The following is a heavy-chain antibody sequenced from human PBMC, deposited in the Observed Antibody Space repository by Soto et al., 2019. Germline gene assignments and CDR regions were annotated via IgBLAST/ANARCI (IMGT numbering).Heavy chain of an antibody. CDR3: ARGVYDYIWGSYRSDAFDI. Sequence: QVQLQQWGAGLLKPSETLSLTCAVYGGSFSGYYWSWIRQPPGRGLEWIVEINHSGSTNYNPSLTSRVTISVDTSKNQFSLKLSSVTAADTAVYYCARGVYDYIWGSYRSDAFDIWGQGTMVTVSS. CDR1: GGSFSGYY. J-gene: IGHJ3*02. V-gene: IGHV4-34*01. D-gene: IGHD3-16*02. CDR2: INHSGST.